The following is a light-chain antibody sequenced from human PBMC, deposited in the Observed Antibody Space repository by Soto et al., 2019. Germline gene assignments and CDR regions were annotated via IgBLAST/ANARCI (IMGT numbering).Light chain of an antibody. CDR1: QGIKDY. CDR2: GAS. J-gene: IGKJ1*01. CDR3: QQRSNWLWT. V-gene: IGKV3-15*01. Sequence: EIVMTQSPATLSVSPGERATLSRRASQGIKDYVAWFQQKPGQAPRLLIYGASTRATAIPARFSGSGSGTEFTLSISSLQSEDFAVYYCQQRSNWLWTFGQGTKVDI.